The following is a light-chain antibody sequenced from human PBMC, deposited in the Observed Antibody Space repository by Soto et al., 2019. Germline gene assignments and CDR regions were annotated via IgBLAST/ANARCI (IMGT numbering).Light chain of an antibody. Sequence: QSALTQPASVSGSPGQSITISCTGTSSDVGDYKYVSWYQHHPGKAPKLMIYEVNNRPSGVSNRFSGSKSGNTASLTISGLQAEDEADYYCNSYTRSSTLVVFGGGTKLIVL. V-gene: IGLV2-14*01. CDR1: SSDVGDYKY. CDR2: EVN. J-gene: IGLJ2*01. CDR3: NSYTRSSTLVV.